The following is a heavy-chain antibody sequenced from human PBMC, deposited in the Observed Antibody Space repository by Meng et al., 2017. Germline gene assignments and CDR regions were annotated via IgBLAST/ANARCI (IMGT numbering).Heavy chain of an antibody. CDR3: ARDRPNIVVVPAAIFHYYYGMDV. Sequence: SVKVSCKASGGTFSSYTISWVRQAPGQGLEWMGRIIPILGIANYAQKLQGRVTMTTDTSTSTAYMELRSLRSDDTAVYYCARDRPNIVVVPAAIFHYYYGMDVWGQGTTVTVSS. V-gene: IGHV1-69*04. CDR1: GGTFSSYT. D-gene: IGHD2-2*01. CDR2: IIPILGIA. J-gene: IGHJ6*02.